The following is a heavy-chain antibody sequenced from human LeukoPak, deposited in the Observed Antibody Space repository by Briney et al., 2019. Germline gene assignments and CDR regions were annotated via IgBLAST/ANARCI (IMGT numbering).Heavy chain of an antibody. V-gene: IGHV3-30-3*01. Sequence: GGSLRLSCAASGFTFSSYAMHWVRQAPGKGLEWVAVISYDGSNKYYADSVKGRFTISRDNSKNTLYLQMNSLRAEDTAVYYCARDPVGATKWGLFDYWGQGTLVTVSS. J-gene: IGHJ4*02. D-gene: IGHD1-26*01. CDR2: ISYDGSNK. CDR1: GFTFSSYA. CDR3: ARDPVGATKWGLFDY.